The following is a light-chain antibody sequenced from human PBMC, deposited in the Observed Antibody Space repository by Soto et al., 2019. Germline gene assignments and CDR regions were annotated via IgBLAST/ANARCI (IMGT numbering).Light chain of an antibody. Sequence: EIVMTQSPDTLSVSPGERVTLSCRASQSVSSDLAWYQQKHGQDPRLLIYGASTRATDIAARFSGSGSGTEFTLTISSLQSEDFAVYYCHQYNNWPPYTFGQGTKLEIK. CDR2: GAS. J-gene: IGKJ2*01. CDR1: QSVSSD. CDR3: HQYNNWPPYT. V-gene: IGKV3-15*01.